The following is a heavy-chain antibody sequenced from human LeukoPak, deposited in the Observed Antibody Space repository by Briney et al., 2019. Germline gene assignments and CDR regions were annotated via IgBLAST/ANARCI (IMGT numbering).Heavy chain of an antibody. V-gene: IGHV3-7*01. D-gene: IGHD2-15*01. J-gene: IGHJ6*02. CDR3: AGISRSSGMDV. Sequence: GGSLRLSCAASGFTFSTYWMNWVRQPPGKGLEWVANINQDGSEKYYVDSVKGRFTISRDNAKNSLYLQMNSLRAEDTAVYYCAGISRSSGMDVRGQGTTVTVSS. CDR1: GFTFSTYW. CDR2: INQDGSEK.